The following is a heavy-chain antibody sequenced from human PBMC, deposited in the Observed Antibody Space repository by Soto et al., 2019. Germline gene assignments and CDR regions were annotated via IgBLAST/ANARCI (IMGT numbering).Heavy chain of an antibody. CDR2: IIPIFGTA. CDR3: ARGTALKDGYILPGFDP. D-gene: IGHD5-12*01. V-gene: IGHV1-69*06. CDR1: GGTFSSYA. J-gene: IGHJ5*02. Sequence: ASVKVSCKASGGTFSSYAISWVRQAPGQGLEWMGGIIPIFGTANYAQKFQGRVTITADKSTSTAYMELSSLRSEDTAVYYCARGTALKDGYILPGFDPWGQGTLVTVSS.